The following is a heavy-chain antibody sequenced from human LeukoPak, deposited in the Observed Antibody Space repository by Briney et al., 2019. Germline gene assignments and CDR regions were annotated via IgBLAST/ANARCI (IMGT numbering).Heavy chain of an antibody. CDR1: GFTFKLYW. Sequence: PGGSLRLSCAASGFTFKLYWMHWVRQVPGKGPVWVACINDDGSDTVYADSVKGRFTISRDDAKNMLFLQMNSLRGEDTAVYHCVRGGPSTWFWGQRTLVTVSS. D-gene: IGHD3-22*01. J-gene: IGHJ4*02. V-gene: IGHV3-74*01. CDR3: VRGGPSTWF. CDR2: INDDGSDT.